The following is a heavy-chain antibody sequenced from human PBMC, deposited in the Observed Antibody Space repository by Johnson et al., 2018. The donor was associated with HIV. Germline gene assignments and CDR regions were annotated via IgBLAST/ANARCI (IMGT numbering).Heavy chain of an antibody. CDR1: GFTFSNAW. J-gene: IGHJ3*01. CDR3: ARDSSGSLD. V-gene: IGHV3-15*05. Sequence: EVQLMESGGGVVRPGGSLRLSCAASGFTFSNAWMSWVRQAPGKGLEWVGRIKSKTDGGTTDYAAPVKGRFTISRDNAKNTLFLEMNGLRVEDTAVYFCARDSSGSLDWGQGTMVTVS. CDR2: IKSKTDGGTT. D-gene: IGHD1-26*01.